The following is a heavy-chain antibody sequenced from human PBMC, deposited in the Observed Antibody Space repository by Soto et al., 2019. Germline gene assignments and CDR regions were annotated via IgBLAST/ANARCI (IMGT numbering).Heavy chain of an antibody. J-gene: IGHJ6*01. CDR3: ARERLPAGTAGMDV. CDR2: ISYDGSNK. CDR1: GFTFSSYA. V-gene: IGHV3-30-3*01. Sequence: QVQLVESGGGVVQPGRSLRLSCAASGFTFSSYAMHWVRQAPGKGLEWVAVISYDGSNKYYADSVKGRFTISRDNSKNTLYLQMNSLRAEDTAVYYCARERLPAGTAGMDVW. D-gene: IGHD1-1*01.